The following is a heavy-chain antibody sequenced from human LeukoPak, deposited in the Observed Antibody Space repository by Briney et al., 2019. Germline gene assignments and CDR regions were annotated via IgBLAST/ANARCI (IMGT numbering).Heavy chain of an antibody. CDR2: IYYSGTT. Sequence: SETLSLTCTVSGGSISYYYWSWIRQSPGKGLEWIGYIYYSGTTNYNPSLKSRVTISVDTSKKQFSLQLRSVTAADTAVYYCAREDPQTTVPEGMDVWGQGTTVTV. J-gene: IGHJ6*02. V-gene: IGHV4-59*01. D-gene: IGHD4-17*01. CDR1: GGSISYYY. CDR3: AREDPQTTVPEGMDV.